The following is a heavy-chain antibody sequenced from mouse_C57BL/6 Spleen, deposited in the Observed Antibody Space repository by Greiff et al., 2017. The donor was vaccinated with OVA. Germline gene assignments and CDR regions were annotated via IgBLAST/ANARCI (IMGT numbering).Heavy chain of an antibody. Sequence: EVQVVESGGGLVKPGGSLKLSCAASGFTFSSYTMSWVRQTPEKRLEWVATISGGGGNTYYPDSVKGRFTISRDNAKNTLYLQMSSLRSEDTALYYCARQGVTTGYFDYWGQGTTLTVSS. CDR1: GFTFSSYT. V-gene: IGHV5-9*01. J-gene: IGHJ2*01. CDR3: ARQGVTTGYFDY. CDR2: ISGGGGNT. D-gene: IGHD2-2*01.